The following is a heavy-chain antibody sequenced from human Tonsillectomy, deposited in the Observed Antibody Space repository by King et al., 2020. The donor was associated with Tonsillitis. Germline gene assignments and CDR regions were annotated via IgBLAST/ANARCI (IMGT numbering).Heavy chain of an antibody. D-gene: IGHD3-10*01. V-gene: IGHV3-7*03. CDR2: IKQDGSES. CDR1: GFTFSSYW. J-gene: IGHJ6*03. CDR3: ARDKTYYYGSGSYLGRNYYDYYMDV. Sequence: VQLVESGGGLVQPGGSLRLSCAASGFTFSSYWMSWVRQAPGKGLEWVANIKQDGSESYYVDSVKGRFTISRDNAKNSLYLQLNSLRAEDTAVYYCARDKTYYYGSGSYLGRNYYDYYMDVWGKGTTVTVSS.